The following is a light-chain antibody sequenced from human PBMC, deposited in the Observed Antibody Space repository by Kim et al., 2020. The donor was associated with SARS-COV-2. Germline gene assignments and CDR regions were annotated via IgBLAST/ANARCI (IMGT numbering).Light chain of an antibody. CDR2: DAS. V-gene: IGKV3-11*01. Sequence: EIVLTQSPATLSLSPGERATLSCRASQSVSSSLARYQQNPGQAPRLLIYDASNRATGIPARFSGSGSGTDFTLTISSLEPEDFAVYYCQQRSNWPPTFGGGTKVEIK. CDR1: QSVSSS. CDR3: QQRSNWPPT. J-gene: IGKJ4*01.